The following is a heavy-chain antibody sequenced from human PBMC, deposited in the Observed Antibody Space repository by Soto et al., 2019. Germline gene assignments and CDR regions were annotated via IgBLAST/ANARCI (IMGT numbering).Heavy chain of an antibody. Sequence: EVQLVESGGGLVQPGGSLRLSCAASGFTFSSYWINWVRQTPGKGLEWVANIKGDGSEKYYVDSLKGRFTISRDNAKNSLYLNMNSLRAEDTAVYYCVRGTMAPGLDHWGQGTLVTVSS. CDR2: IKGDGSEK. CDR1: GFTFSSYW. D-gene: IGHD3-3*01. CDR3: VRGTMAPGLDH. V-gene: IGHV3-7*01. J-gene: IGHJ4*02.